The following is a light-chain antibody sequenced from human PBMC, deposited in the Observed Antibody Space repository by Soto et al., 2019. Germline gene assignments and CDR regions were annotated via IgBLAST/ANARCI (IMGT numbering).Light chain of an antibody. CDR3: QQAISFPFT. CDR2: AAS. CDR1: QGISSW. V-gene: IGKV1-12*01. Sequence: IQMTQSPSSVSASVGDRVTITCRASQGISSWLAWYQQKPGQAPKLLIYAASNLQSGVPSRFSGRGSRQIVTLTNHSLQPEDFGTYYCQQAISFPFTFGPGTKVDVK. J-gene: IGKJ3*01.